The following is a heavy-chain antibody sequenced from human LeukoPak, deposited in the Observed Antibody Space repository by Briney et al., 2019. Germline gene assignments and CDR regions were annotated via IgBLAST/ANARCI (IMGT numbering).Heavy chain of an antibody. J-gene: IGHJ4*02. V-gene: IGHV3-48*01. Sequence: GGSLRLSCAASGFTFSSYSMNWVRQAPGKGLKWVSYISSSSSTIYYADSVKGRFTISRDNAKNSLYLQMNSLRAEDTAVYYCAKNNDQDTVPNAWRSSSYYFDYWGQGTLVTVSS. CDR1: GFTFSSYS. D-gene: IGHD5-18*01. CDR3: AKNNDQDTVPNAWRSSSYYFDY. CDR2: ISSSSSTI.